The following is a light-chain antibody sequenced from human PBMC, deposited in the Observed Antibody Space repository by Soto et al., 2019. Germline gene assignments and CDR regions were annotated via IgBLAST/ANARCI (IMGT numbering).Light chain of an antibody. J-gene: IGKJ2*01. CDR2: AAS. CDR3: QQSYSTPYT. Sequence: DIQMTQSPSSLSASVGDRVTITCRASQSITNYLTWYQQKPGKAPKLLIYAASSLHSGVPSRFSGSGSGTDFTLTISSLQPEDFATYHCQQSYSTPYTFGQGTKLEIK. CDR1: QSITNY. V-gene: IGKV1-39*01.